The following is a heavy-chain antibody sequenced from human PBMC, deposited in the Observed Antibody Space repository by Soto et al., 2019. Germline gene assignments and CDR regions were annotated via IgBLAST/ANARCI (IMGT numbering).Heavy chain of an antibody. V-gene: IGHV3-15*01. CDR3: TTARGYYDSSGYYP. CDR2: IKSKTDGGTT. CDR1: GFTFSNTW. D-gene: IGHD3-22*01. Sequence: GGSLRLSCVASGFTFSNTWMSWVRQAPGKGLEWVGRIKSKTDGGTTDYAAPVKGRFTISRDDSKNTLYLQMNSLKTEDTAVYYCTTARGYYDSSGYYPWGKGTLVTVSS. J-gene: IGHJ5*02.